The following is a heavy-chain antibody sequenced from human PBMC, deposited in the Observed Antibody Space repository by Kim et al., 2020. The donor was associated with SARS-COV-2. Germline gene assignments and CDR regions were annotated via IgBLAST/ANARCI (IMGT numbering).Heavy chain of an antibody. CDR3: AREYGAGSNLGY. J-gene: IGHJ4*02. CDR2: INVGHGNT. D-gene: IGHD3-10*01. CDR1: GYTFTTYA. Sequence: ASVKVSCKASGYTFTTYAMHWVRRAPGQRLEWMGWINVGHGNTHYSQNFQGRVTITRDTSASTLYMELSSLTSEDTAVYYCAREYGAGSNLGYWGQGTLVTVSS. V-gene: IGHV1-3*01.